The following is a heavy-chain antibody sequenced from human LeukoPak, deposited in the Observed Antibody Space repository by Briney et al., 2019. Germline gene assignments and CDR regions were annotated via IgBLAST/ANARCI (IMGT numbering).Heavy chain of an antibody. V-gene: IGHV1-69*06. D-gene: IGHD4-17*01. J-gene: IGHJ5*02. CDR1: GGTFSSYA. CDR3: ARVTTYVAPWFDP. CDR2: IIPIFGTA. Sequence: GASVKVSCKASGGTFSSYAISWVRQAPGQGLEWMGGIIPIFGTANYAQKFQGRVTITADKSTSTAYMELSSLRSEDTAVYYCARVTTYVAPWFDPWGQGTLVTVSS.